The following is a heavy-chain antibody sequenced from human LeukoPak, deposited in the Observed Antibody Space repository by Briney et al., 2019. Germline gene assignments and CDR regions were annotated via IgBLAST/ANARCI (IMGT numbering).Heavy chain of an antibody. D-gene: IGHD5-12*01. V-gene: IGHV4-61*02. J-gene: IGHJ4*02. CDR3: ARAMRVDRFFDY. CDR1: GGSFNSGSYY. CDR2: IYTSGST. Sequence: SATLSLTCTVSGGSFNSGSYYWSWIRQPAGKGLQWVGRIYTSGSTNYNPSLKSRVTISVDTSKNQFSLQLTSVTAADTAVYYCARAMRVDRFFDYWGQGILVTVSS.